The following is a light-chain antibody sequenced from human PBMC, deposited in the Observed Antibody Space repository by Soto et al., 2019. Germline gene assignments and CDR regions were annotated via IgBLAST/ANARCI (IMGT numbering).Light chain of an antibody. CDR2: DAS. CDR1: QSIGYN. V-gene: IGKV3D-15*01. J-gene: IGKJ2*01. CDR3: QQYDNWPPKFT. Sequence: EIVMTQSPATLSVSPGERATLSCRASQSIGYNLAWYQQKPGQAPRLLIYDASTGATGTPARFSGSGSGTEFTLTISSLQSEDFAVYYCQQYDNWPPKFTFGQGTKLEIK.